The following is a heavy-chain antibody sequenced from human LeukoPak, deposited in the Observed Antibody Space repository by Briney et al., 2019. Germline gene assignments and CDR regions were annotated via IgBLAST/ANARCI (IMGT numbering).Heavy chain of an antibody. D-gene: IGHD5-12*01. CDR1: GFTFSSYE. V-gene: IGHV3-48*03. CDR2: ISSSGSTI. Sequence: GGSLRLSCAASGFTFSSYEMNWVRQAPGKGLGWVSYISSSGSTIYYADSVKGRFTISRDNAKNSLYLQVNTLRAEDTAVYYCARGLRGYSGYGRAFDIWGQGTMVTVSS. J-gene: IGHJ3*02. CDR3: ARGLRGYSGYGRAFDI.